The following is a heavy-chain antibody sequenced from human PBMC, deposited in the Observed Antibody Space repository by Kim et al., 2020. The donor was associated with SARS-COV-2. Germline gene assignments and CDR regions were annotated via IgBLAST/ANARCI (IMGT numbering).Heavy chain of an antibody. CDR3: ARGRHSSSCCYYYGMDV. Sequence: LKSRVTISVDTSKNQFSLKLSSVTAADTAVYYCARGRHSSSCCYYYGMDVWGQGTTVTVSS. V-gene: IGHV4-34*01. D-gene: IGHD6-13*01. J-gene: IGHJ6*02.